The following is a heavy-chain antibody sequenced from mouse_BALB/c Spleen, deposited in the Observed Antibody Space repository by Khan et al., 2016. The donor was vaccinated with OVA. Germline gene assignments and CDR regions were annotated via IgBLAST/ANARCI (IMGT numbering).Heavy chain of an antibody. CDR1: GYTFTSYW. Sequence: DLVKPGASVKLSCKASGYTFTSYWINWIKQRPGQGLEWIGRIAPGSSNAYYNDMFKGMATLTVDTSSSTAYIQLSSLSSEASAVYFCAREKYNTRICYTMDYGGKGTSVTVSS. D-gene: IGHD6-1*01. J-gene: IGHJ4*01. V-gene: IGHV1S41*01. CDR3: AREKYNTRICYTMDY. CDR2: IAPGSSNA.